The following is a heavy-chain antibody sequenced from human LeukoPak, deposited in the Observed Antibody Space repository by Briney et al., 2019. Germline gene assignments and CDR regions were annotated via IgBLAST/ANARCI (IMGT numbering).Heavy chain of an antibody. D-gene: IGHD3-10*01. V-gene: IGHV3-23*01. CDR3: AKNYGSGSSVKYYYYMDV. Sequence: GGSLRLSCAASGFTFTSYAMSWVCQAPKKGLEWASVISASGGSTNYADSVKGRFTIYRDNSKNTLYLQMNSLRAEDSAVYYCAKNYGSGSSVKYYYYMDVWGKGTTVTVSS. CDR2: ISASGGST. CDR1: GFTFTSYA. J-gene: IGHJ6*03.